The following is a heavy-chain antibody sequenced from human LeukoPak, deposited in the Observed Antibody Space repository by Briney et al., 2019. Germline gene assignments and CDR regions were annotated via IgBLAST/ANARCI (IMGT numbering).Heavy chain of an antibody. Sequence: GSLRLSCAASGFTFSSYWMHWVRQAPGKGLVWVSRINSDGINTSYADSVKGRFTISRDNAKNTLYLQMNSLRAEDTAVYYCARDPREWLVRESGDYWGQGTLVTVSS. CDR3: ARDPREWLVRESGDY. CDR2: INSDGINT. J-gene: IGHJ4*02. V-gene: IGHV3-74*01. CDR1: GFTFSSYW. D-gene: IGHD6-19*01.